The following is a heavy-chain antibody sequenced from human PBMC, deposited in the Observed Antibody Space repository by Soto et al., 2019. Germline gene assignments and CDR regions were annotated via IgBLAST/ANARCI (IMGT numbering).Heavy chain of an antibody. D-gene: IGHD3-9*01. Sequence: SGFPFNDDYRSWIRQAPGEGLGGGSYIGRSSSYKNYADSVEGRFTISRDNAKNSLYLQMNSLRAEDTAVYYCARDADILTGSDAFDIWGQGTMVTVSS. CDR2: IGRSSSYK. CDR3: ARDADILTGSDAFDI. J-gene: IGHJ3*02. CDR1: GFPFNDDY. V-gene: IGHV3-11*05.